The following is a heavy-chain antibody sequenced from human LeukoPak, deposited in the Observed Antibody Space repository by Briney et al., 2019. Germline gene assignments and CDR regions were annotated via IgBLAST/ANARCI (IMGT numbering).Heavy chain of an antibody. D-gene: IGHD2-2*01. Sequence: AGSLRLSCAASGFTFSNYAMSWVRQAPGKGLEWVSTISGSGGTTYYADSVQGRFTISRDNSKNTLYLQMNSLRAEDTAVYYCANGGGVVVPAAMGNFWGQGTLVTVCS. CDR2: ISGSGGTT. V-gene: IGHV3-23*01. CDR3: ANGGGVVVPAAMGNF. CDR1: GFTFSNYA. J-gene: IGHJ4*02.